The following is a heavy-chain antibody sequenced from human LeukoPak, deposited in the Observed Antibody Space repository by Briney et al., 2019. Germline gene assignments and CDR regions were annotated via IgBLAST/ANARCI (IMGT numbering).Heavy chain of an antibody. CDR3: ARVRGLWFGEKYYFDY. Sequence: SETLSLTCTVSGGSISSSGYYWGWIRQPPGKGLEWIGYIYYSGSTYYNPSLKSRVTISVDTSKNQFSLKLSSVTAADTAVYYCARVRGLWFGEKYYFDYWGQGTLVTVSS. V-gene: IGHV4-30-4*08. J-gene: IGHJ4*02. D-gene: IGHD3-10*01. CDR2: IYYSGST. CDR1: GGSISSSGYY.